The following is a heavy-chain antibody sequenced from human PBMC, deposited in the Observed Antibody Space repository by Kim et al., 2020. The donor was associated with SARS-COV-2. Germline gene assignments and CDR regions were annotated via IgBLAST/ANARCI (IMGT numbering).Heavy chain of an antibody. CDR1: GGSFSGYY. D-gene: IGHD2-2*01. CDR3: ARAYCSSTSCYGGYYYGMDV. Sequence: SETLSLTCAVYGGSFSGYYWSWIRQPPGKGMEWIGEINHSGSTNYNPSLKSRVTISVDTSKNQFSLKLSSVTAADTAVYYCARAYCSSTSCYGGYYYGMDVWGQGTTVTVSS. CDR2: INHSGST. V-gene: IGHV4-34*01. J-gene: IGHJ6*02.